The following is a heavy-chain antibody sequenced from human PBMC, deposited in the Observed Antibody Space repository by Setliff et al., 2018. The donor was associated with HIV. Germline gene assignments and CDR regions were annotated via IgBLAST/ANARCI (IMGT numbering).Heavy chain of an antibody. D-gene: IGHD3-9*01. CDR3: ARAQLRYLANDFYFDF. J-gene: IGHJ4*02. V-gene: IGHV4-38-2*01. CDR1: GYSISSDYY. CDR2: IYHSGNT. Sequence: SETLSLTCAASGYSISSDYYWGRIRQPPGKGLEWIGIIYHSGNTYYNPSLKSRVTISVDASKSQFSLKVSSVTAADAAVYYCARAQLRYLANDFYFDFWGQGTPVTVSS.